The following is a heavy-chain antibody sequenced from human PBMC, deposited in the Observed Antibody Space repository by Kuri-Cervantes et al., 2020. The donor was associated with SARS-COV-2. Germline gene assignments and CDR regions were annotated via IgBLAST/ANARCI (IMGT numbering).Heavy chain of an antibody. CDR2: IYYSGTT. CDR1: GGSFSSSSYY. J-gene: IGHJ3*02. V-gene: IGHV4-39*01. D-gene: IGHD5-18*01. CDR3: TRSGSSYGPETQGAFDI. Sequence: WETLSLTCAASGGSFSSSSYYWGCIRQPPGMGLEWIGSIYYSGTTYYNPSHKRRVTFSVDTSKNLYSLKLSSVTAADTAVYYCTRSGSSYGPETQGAFDIWGQGTMVTVSS.